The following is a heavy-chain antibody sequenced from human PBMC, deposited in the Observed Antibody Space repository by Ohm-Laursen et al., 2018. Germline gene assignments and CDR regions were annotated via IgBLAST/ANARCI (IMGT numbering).Heavy chain of an antibody. D-gene: IGHD1-26*01. J-gene: IGHJ4*02. Sequence: SVKVSCKASGGTFSSYAISWVRQAPGQGLEWMGGIIPIFGTANYAQKFQGRVTITADKSTSTAYMELSSLRSEGTAVYYCARYRIKELPFDYWGQGTLVTVSS. CDR3: ARYRIKELPFDY. V-gene: IGHV1-69*06. CDR1: GGTFSSYA. CDR2: IIPIFGTA.